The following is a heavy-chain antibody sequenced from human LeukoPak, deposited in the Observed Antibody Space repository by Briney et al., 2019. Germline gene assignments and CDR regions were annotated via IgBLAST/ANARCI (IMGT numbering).Heavy chain of an antibody. J-gene: IGHJ5*02. D-gene: IGHD4-17*01. V-gene: IGHV2-5*01. CDR1: RFSLSTSGVG. Sequence: SGPTLVNPTQTLTLTCTFSRFSLSTSGVGVGWGRQPSVKALEWLAIIYWNDDQRNSPSLKSRLTITKDTSKNQVVLTMTNMDAVDAATYYCVHSTADDYGDYWFDPWGQGTLVTVSS. CDR3: VHSTADDYGDYWFDP. CDR2: IYWNDDQ.